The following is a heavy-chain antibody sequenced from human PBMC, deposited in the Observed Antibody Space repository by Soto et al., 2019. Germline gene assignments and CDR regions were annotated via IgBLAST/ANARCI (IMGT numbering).Heavy chain of an antibody. CDR3: ARHPERIAQIGWFDP. V-gene: IGHV4-39*01. D-gene: IGHD6-13*01. J-gene: IGHJ5*02. Sequence: SETLSLTCTVSGGSISSSSYYWGWIRQPPGKGLEWIGSIYYSGSTYYNPSLKSRVTVSADTSKNQFSLRLNSVTAADTAVYYCARHPERIAQIGWFDPWGQGTLVTVSS. CDR2: IYYSGST. CDR1: GGSISSSSYY.